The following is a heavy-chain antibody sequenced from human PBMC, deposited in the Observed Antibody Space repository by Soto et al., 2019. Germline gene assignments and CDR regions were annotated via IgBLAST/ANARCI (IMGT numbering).Heavy chain of an antibody. Sequence: SETLSRTCTVSGGSISSYYWSWIRQPPGKGLEWIGYIYYSGSTNYNPSLKSRVTISVDTSKNQFSLKLSSVTAADTAVYYCARDYSKGDYYYYGMDVWGQGTTVTVS. D-gene: IGHD4-4*01. CDR3: ARDYSKGDYYYYGMDV. J-gene: IGHJ6*02. CDR1: GGSISSYY. V-gene: IGHV4-59*01. CDR2: IYYSGST.